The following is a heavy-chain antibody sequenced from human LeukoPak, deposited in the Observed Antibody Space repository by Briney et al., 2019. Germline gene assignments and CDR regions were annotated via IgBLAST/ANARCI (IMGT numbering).Heavy chain of an antibody. CDR3: AREYYDILTGYPKGLIDY. CDR1: GFTFSSYG. D-gene: IGHD3-9*01. V-gene: IGHV3-30*03. Sequence: GGSLRLSCAASGFTFSSYGMHWVRQAPGKGLEWVAVISYDGSNKYYADSVKGRFTISRDNAKNSLYLQMNSLRAEDTAVYYCAREYYDILTGYPKGLIDYWGQGTLVTVSS. J-gene: IGHJ4*02. CDR2: ISYDGSNK.